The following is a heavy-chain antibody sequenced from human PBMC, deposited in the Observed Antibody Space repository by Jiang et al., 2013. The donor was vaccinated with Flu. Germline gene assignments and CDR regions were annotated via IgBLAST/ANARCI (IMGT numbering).Heavy chain of an antibody. J-gene: IGHJ4*02. Sequence: SGSTIYYADSVKGRFTISRDNAKNSLYLQMNSLRAEDTAVYYCARESVLVVPAAFDYWGPGNPGHRLL. CDR2: SGSTI. CDR3: ARESVLVVPAAFDY. V-gene: IGHV3-11*01. D-gene: IGHD2-2*01.